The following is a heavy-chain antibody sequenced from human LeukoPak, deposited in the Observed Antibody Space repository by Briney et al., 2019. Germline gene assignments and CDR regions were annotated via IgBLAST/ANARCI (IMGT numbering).Heavy chain of an antibody. CDR3: ARDCSSTSCQFDY. D-gene: IGHD2-2*01. CDR1: GYTFTGYY. V-gene: IGHV1-18*04. CDR2: INPNSGNT. J-gene: IGHJ4*02. Sequence: ASVKVSCKASGYTFTGYYMHWVRQAPGQGLEWMGWINPNSGNTNYAQKLQGRVTMTTDTSTSTAYMELRSLRSDDTAVYYCARDCSSTSCQFDYWGQGTLVTVSS.